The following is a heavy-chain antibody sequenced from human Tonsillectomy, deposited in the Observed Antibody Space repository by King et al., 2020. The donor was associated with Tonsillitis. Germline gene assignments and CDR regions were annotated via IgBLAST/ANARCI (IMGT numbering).Heavy chain of an antibody. J-gene: IGHJ4*02. CDR3: VRGAPSRYVFWSRYWND. CDR2: ISYDGGNQ. D-gene: IGHD3-3*01. CDR1: GFTFSNYV. Sequence: VQLVESGGGLVQPGRSLRLSCAASGFTFSNYVMHWVRQAPGKGLEWVAVISYDGGNQFYADSVKGRFTISRDNSKSTLFLHMNSLGDGDTAVYYCVRGAPSRYVFWSRYWNDGGQGTLVTVSS. V-gene: IGHV3-30*04.